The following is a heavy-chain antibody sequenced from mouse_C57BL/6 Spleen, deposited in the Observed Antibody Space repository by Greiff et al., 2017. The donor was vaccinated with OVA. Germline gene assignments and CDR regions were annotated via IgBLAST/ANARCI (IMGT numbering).Heavy chain of an antibody. D-gene: IGHD1-1*01. CDR1: GYTFTDYY. V-gene: IGHV1-26*01. CDR2: INPNNGGT. J-gene: IGHJ2*01. Sequence: EVQVVESGPELVKPGASVKLSCKASGYTFTDYYMNWVKQSHGKSLEWIGDINPNNGGTSYNQKFKGKATLTVDKSSSTAYMELRSLTSEDSAVYYCARGETTVVATADYWGQGTTLTVSS. CDR3: ARGETTVVATADY.